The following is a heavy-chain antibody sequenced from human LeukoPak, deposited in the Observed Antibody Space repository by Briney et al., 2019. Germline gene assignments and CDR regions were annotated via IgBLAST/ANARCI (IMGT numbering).Heavy chain of an antibody. V-gene: IGHV1-2*02. CDR3: ARGLFGTTWFDF. CDR2: INPANGGT. Sequence: ASVKVSCKASGFRVSDYLIHWIRQAPGQGPQYMGWINPANGGTHYSQHFQVRVTMTRDASVSTVYMELTSLSSDDTAVYFCARGLFGTTWFDFWGQGTLVTVSS. J-gene: IGHJ4*02. CDR1: GFRVSDYL. D-gene: IGHD1-1*01.